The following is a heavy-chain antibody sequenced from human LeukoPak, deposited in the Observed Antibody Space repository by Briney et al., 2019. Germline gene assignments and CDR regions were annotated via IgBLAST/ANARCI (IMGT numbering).Heavy chain of an antibody. Sequence: GASVKVSCKVSGYTLTELSMQWVRQAPGKGLEWMGGFDPEDGETIYAQKFQGRVTMTEDTSTDTAYMELSSLRSEDTAVYYCATFDSSFNWFDPWGQGTLVTVSS. CDR1: GYTLTELS. D-gene: IGHD3-22*01. CDR2: FDPEDGET. CDR3: ATFDSSFNWFDP. J-gene: IGHJ5*02. V-gene: IGHV1-24*01.